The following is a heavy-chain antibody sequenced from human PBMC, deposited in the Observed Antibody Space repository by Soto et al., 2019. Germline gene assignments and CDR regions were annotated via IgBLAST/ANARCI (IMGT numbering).Heavy chain of an antibody. CDR1: GFTFSSYG. CDR3: ARDGGTSYDSSGPFDY. D-gene: IGHD3-22*01. V-gene: IGHV3-33*01. CDR2: IWYDGSNK. J-gene: IGHJ4*02. Sequence: QVQLVESGGGVVQPGRSLRLSCAASGFTFSSYGMHWVRQAPGKGLEWVAVIWYDGSNKYYADSVKGRFTISRDNSKNTLYLQMNSLRAEDTAVYYCARDGGTSYDSSGPFDYWGQGTLFTVSS.